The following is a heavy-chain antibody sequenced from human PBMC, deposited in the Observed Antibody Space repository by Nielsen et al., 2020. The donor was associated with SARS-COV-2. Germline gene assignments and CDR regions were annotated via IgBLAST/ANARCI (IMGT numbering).Heavy chain of an antibody. V-gene: IGHV3-53*01. J-gene: IGHJ2*01. CDR3: ARENSNYLTYFDL. D-gene: IGHD4-11*01. CDR1: GFTVSSNY. Sequence: GGSLRLSCAASGFTVSSNYMSWVRQAPGKGLEWASVIYSGGSTYYADSVKGRFTISRDNSKNTLYLQMNSLRAEDTAVYYCARENSNYLTYFDLWGRGTLVTVSS. CDR2: IYSGGST.